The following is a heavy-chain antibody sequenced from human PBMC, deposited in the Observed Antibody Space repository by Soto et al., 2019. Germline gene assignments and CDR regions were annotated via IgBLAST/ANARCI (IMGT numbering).Heavy chain of an antibody. J-gene: IGHJ4*02. Sequence: WVCXRLSCSSSVLAFFNYCIHLVRHAPGKGLEWVAVIWSDGSSKYYGDSVKGRFTISRYNSKNTVYLQMNSLRAGDTAVYYCQRDWWPEQDGQATVRQFEYWGQGTLVT. V-gene: IGHV3-33*01. D-gene: IGHD2-15*01. CDR2: IWSDGSSK. CDR3: QRDWWPEQDGQATVRQFEY. CDR1: VLAFFNYC.